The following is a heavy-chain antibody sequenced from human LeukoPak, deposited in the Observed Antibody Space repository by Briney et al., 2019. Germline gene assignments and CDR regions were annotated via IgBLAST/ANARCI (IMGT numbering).Heavy chain of an antibody. Sequence: ASVKVSCKASGGTFSSYAISWVRQAPGQGLEWMGGIIPIFGTANYAQKLQGRVTMTTDTSTSTAYMELRSLRSDDTAVYYCARTTTHDYGDYRYWGQGTLVTVSS. CDR1: GGTFSSYA. CDR2: IIPIFGTA. J-gene: IGHJ4*02. V-gene: IGHV1-69*05. CDR3: ARTTTHDYGDYRY. D-gene: IGHD4-17*01.